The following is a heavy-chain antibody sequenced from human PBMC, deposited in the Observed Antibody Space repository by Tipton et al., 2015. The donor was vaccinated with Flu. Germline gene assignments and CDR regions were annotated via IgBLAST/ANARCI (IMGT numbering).Heavy chain of an antibody. V-gene: IGHV3-13*01. CDR3: ARGPLPDSNWYNGMDV. CDR2: IGSAGQT. J-gene: IGHJ6*02. CDR1: GFTFSDYD. D-gene: IGHD6-13*01. Sequence: SLRLSCAASGFTFSDYDVRWVRQATGKGLEWVSAIGSAGQTFYLDSVKGRFTISRDNAKKSLYLQMNSLRVGDTAVYYCARGPLPDSNWYNGMDVWGQGTTVTVSS.